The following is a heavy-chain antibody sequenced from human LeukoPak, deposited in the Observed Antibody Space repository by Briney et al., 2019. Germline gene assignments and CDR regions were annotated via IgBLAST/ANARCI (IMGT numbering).Heavy chain of an antibody. Sequence: GGSLRLSCAASGFTLSDYYMNWIRQAPGKGLEWVSSISSSGSTTNYADSAKGRFTISRDNAKNSLYLQMNSLRAEDTAVYYCARKDGYISSWSFDYWGQGTLVTVSS. V-gene: IGHV3-11*01. CDR2: ISSSGSTT. CDR3: ARKDGYISSWSFDY. J-gene: IGHJ4*02. D-gene: IGHD6-13*01. CDR1: GFTLSDYY.